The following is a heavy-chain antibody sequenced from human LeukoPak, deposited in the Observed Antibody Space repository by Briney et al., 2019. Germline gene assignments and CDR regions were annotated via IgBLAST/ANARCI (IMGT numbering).Heavy chain of an antibody. V-gene: IGHV4-59*02. CDR3: ARHVWLQPFDY. Sequence: VKPSETLSLTCTVSGDSVSNNYWNWIRQPPGKGLEWIGYIFYRGSTNYNPSLKSRVTISVDTSKNQFSLNLSSVTAADTAVYYCARHVWLQPFDYWGQGTLVTVSS. D-gene: IGHD3-9*01. J-gene: IGHJ4*02. CDR1: GDSVSNNY. CDR2: IFYRGST.